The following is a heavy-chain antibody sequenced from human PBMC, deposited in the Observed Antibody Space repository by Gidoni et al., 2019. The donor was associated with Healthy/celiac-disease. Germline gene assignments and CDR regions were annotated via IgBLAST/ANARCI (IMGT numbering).Heavy chain of an antibody. CDR2: MRYEGRMK. J-gene: IGHJ4*02. V-gene: IGHV3-30*02. Sequence: VQLVEPGGGVVQPGAPLRLSCAASGFTFSRYRLPWVRQAPGKGREGWGCMRYEGRMKYYEESGKGRFTISRDNSKNRLYLKMKSLREEGTVVYYCAKNGGGGGYCRGGSCYPFDYWGQGTLVTVSS. D-gene: IGHD2-15*01. CDR1: GFTFSRYR. CDR3: AKNGGGGGYCRGGSCYPFDY.